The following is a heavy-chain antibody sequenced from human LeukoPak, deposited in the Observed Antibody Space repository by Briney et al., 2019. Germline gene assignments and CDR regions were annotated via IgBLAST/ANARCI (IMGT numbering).Heavy chain of an antibody. CDR3: ARESWDYSNYVLRRFDP. CDR2: INPSGGST. D-gene: IGHD4-11*01. J-gene: IGHJ5*02. V-gene: IGHV1-46*01. CDR1: GYTFTSYY. Sequence: GASVKVSCKASGYTFTSYYMHWVRQAPGQGLEWMGIINPSGGSTSYAQKFQGRVTMTRDTSTSTVYTELSSLRSEDTAVYYCARESWDYSNYVLRRFDPWGQGTLVTVSS.